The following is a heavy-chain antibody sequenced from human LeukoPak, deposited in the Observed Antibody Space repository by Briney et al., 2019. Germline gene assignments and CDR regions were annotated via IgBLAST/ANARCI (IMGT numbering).Heavy chain of an antibody. V-gene: IGHV3-53*01. CDR2: IYSGGST. J-gene: IGHJ4*02. D-gene: IGHD6-13*01. CDR1: GFTVSSNY. Sequence: PGGSLRLSCAVSGFTVSSNYMSWVRQAPGKGLEWVSVIYSGGSTYYADSVEGRFTISRDNSKNTPYLQMNSLRAEDTAVYYCARDPQAAAGGDYWGQGTLVTVSS. CDR3: ARDPQAAAGGDY.